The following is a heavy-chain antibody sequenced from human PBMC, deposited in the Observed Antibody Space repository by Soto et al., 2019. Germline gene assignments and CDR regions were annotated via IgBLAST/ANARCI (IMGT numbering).Heavy chain of an antibody. Sequence: GESLKISCKGSGYSFTSYWIGWVRQMPWKGLEWMGIIYPGDSDTRYSPSFQGQVTISADKSISTAYLQWSSLKASDTAMYYCARTSAAGKYYYGMDVCGQGTTVTVSS. D-gene: IGHD6-13*01. CDR3: ARTSAAGKYYYGMDV. CDR2: IYPGDSDT. J-gene: IGHJ6*02. CDR1: GYSFTSYW. V-gene: IGHV5-51*01.